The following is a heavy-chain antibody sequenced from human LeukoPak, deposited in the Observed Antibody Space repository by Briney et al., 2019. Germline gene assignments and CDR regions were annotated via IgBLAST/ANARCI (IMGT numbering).Heavy chain of an antibody. Sequence: ASVKVSCKASGYTFTGYYMHWVRQAPGQRLEWMGWINAGNGNTKYSQKFQGRVTITRDTSASTAYMELSSLRSEDTAVYYCARGYYSSGWTPFDYWGQGTLVTVSS. CDR3: ARGYYSSGWTPFDY. J-gene: IGHJ4*02. CDR1: GYTFTGYY. CDR2: INAGNGNT. V-gene: IGHV1-3*01. D-gene: IGHD6-19*01.